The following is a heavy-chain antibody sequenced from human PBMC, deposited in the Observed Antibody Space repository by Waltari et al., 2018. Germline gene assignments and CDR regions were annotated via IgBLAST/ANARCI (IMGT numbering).Heavy chain of an antibody. Sequence: QVQLVQSGAEVKKPGASVKVSCKASGYTFTSYYTHWVRQAPGQGLEWMGIVNPSGGSTSYDKKFQGRVDMTRDTSTSTVYMELRSLGSEATAVYYCGRGGGYGDYYLGYWGEGALVTVSS. CDR3: GRGGGYGDYYLGY. D-gene: IGHD4-17*01. CDR2: VNPSGGST. J-gene: IGHJ4*02. V-gene: IGHV1-46*03. CDR1: GYTFTSYY.